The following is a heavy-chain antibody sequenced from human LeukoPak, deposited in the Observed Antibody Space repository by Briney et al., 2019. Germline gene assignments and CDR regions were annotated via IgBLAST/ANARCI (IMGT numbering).Heavy chain of an antibody. J-gene: IGHJ5*02. CDR2: ISGSGGST. CDR3: AKDQDYYDSSGYYYPNWFDP. Sequence: GGSLRLSCAASGFTFSSYAMSWVRQAPGKGLEWVSAISGSGGSTYYADSVKGRFTISRDNSKNTLYLQMNSLRAEDTAVYYCAKDQDYYDSSGYYYPNWFDPWGQGTQVTVSS. D-gene: IGHD3-22*01. CDR1: GFTFSSYA. V-gene: IGHV3-23*01.